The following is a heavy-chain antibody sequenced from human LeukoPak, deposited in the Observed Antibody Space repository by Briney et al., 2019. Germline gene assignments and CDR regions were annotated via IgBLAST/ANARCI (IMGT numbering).Heavy chain of an antibody. CDR3: ARQGSMTRGGYWLDP. J-gene: IGHJ5*02. CDR1: GASINTSNFY. V-gene: IGHV4-39*01. CDR2: IYYTGRT. D-gene: IGHD3-10*01. Sequence: PSETLSLTCTVSGASINTSNFYWAWIRQPPGNGLESIGNIYYTGRTYSNASLNSRVTISVDTSKNQFSLKLTSVTAADTAVYYCARQGSMTRGGYWLDPWGQGTLVIVSS.